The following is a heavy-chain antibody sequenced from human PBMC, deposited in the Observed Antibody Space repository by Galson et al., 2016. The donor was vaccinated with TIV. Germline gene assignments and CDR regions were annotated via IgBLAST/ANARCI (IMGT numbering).Heavy chain of an antibody. J-gene: IGHJ4*02. D-gene: IGHD3-16*01. CDR2: IDPSNGGT. Sequence: SVKVSCKASGYTFTRYYIHWVRQAAGQGLEWMGIIDPSNGGTTYAQKFQGRLTLTRDTSTSKVYFELSSLTSEDTAPYYCASPHSGNYDFDYWGQGTLVTVSS. V-gene: IGHV1-46*03. CDR3: ASPHSGNYDFDY. CDR1: GYTFTRYY.